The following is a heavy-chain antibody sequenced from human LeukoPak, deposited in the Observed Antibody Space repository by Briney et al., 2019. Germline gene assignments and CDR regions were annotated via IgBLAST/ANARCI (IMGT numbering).Heavy chain of an antibody. V-gene: IGHV3-7*04. CDR1: GFTFSKFW. CDR3: ARGDDFSGDH. J-gene: IGHJ4*02. Sequence: GGSLRLSCAVSGFTFSKFWMSWVRQAPGRGLEWVANIHPEGNEKYHVESVKGRFTISRDNAKNLLFLQMNGLRVEDTAVYYCARGDDFSGDHWGQGTLVTVSS. D-gene: IGHD1-1*01. CDR2: IHPEGNEK.